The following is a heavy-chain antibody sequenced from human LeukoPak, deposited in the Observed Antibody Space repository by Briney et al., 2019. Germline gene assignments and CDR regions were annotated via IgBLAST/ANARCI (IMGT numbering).Heavy chain of an antibody. CDR3: AREGGYAHYYYMDV. Sequence: ASVKVSCKASGYTFTSYGISWVRQAPGQGLEWMGGIIPIFGTANYAQKFQGRVTITADESTSTAYMELSSLRSEDTAVYYCAREGGYAHYYYMDVWGKGTTVTISS. D-gene: IGHD5-12*01. V-gene: IGHV1-69*13. CDR1: GYTFTSYG. J-gene: IGHJ6*03. CDR2: IIPIFGTA.